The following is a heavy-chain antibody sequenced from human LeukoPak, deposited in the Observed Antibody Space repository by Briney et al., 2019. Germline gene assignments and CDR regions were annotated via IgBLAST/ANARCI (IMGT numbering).Heavy chain of an antibody. CDR1: GFTLCHYG. CDR3: AREGHYDILTDYSPVEYYFYYMDV. CDR2: ISSDGDEQ. D-gene: IGHD3-9*01. J-gene: IGHJ6*03. V-gene: IGHV3-30*04. Sequence: GGSLRLSCEPSGFTLCHYGILCVRQTPGKGLEWVAAISSDGDEQHYADSVKGRFTLSRDNSKSILYLTMNSLRAENTALYYCAREGHYDILTDYSPVEYYFYYMDVWGKGTTVTVSS.